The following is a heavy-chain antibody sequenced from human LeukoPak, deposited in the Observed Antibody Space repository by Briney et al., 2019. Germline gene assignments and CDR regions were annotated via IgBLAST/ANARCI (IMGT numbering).Heavy chain of an antibody. CDR1: GFSFSDNY. Sequence: PGRSLRLSCAASGFSFSDNYMSWIRQAPGQGLEWVSYISNTGSHTMYAESVRGRFTISRDNAKNSLYLEMNSLRADDTAVYYCARSRGVGPGAYFDYWGQGTVVTVSS. V-gene: IGHV3-11*03. CDR3: ARSRGVGPGAYFDY. CDR2: ISNTGSHT. D-gene: IGHD1-26*01. J-gene: IGHJ4*02.